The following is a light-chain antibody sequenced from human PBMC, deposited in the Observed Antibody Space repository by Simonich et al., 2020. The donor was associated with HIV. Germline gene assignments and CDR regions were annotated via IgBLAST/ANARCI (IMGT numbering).Light chain of an antibody. V-gene: IGKV3-11*01. CDR3: QQYDTSPGIT. J-gene: IGKJ5*01. Sequence: ETVLTQSPATLSLSPGERATLSCRASQSVSSYLAWYQQKPGQAPRLLIYDASNRATGIPARFSGSGSGTDFTLTISRLEPEDFAVYYCQQYDTSPGITFGQGTRLEIK. CDR1: QSVSSY. CDR2: DAS.